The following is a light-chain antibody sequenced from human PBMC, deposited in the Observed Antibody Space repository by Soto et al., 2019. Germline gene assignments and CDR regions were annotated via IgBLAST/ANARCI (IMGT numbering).Light chain of an antibody. CDR3: QQYGTSLP. CDR2: GAS. V-gene: IGKV3-20*01. CDR1: QSVSSSY. Sequence: EIVLTQSPGTLSLSPGERATLSCRASQSVSSSYLAWYQQKPGQAPRLLIYGASSRATGIPDRFSGSGSGMYFCLTIRRLVPEDLVVDYCQQYGTSLPFGGGTKVDIK. J-gene: IGKJ4*01.